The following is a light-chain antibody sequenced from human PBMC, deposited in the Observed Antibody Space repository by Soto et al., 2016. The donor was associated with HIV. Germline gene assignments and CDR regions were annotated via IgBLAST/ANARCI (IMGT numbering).Light chain of an antibody. CDR1: QSISSW. CDR2: KAS. J-gene: IGKJ4*01. Sequence: DIQMTQSPSTLSASVGDRVTITCRASQSISSWLAWYQQKPGKAPKLLIYKASSLESGVPSRFSGSGSGTEFTLTISSLQPDDFATYYCQQYNSFSLTFGGGTKVEIK. CDR3: QQYNSFSLT. V-gene: IGKV1-5*03.